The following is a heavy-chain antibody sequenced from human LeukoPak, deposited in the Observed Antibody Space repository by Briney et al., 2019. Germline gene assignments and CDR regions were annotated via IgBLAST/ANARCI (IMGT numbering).Heavy chain of an antibody. Sequence: GGSLRLSFAASGLTFSSYSMNWVRQAPGKGWDWVSSISSSSSYIYYADSVKGRFTISRDNAKNSLYLQMNSLRAEDTAVYYCARVGHLAVADYWGQGTLVTVSS. J-gene: IGHJ4*02. CDR2: ISSSSSYI. CDR3: ARVGHLAVADY. V-gene: IGHV3-21*01. CDR1: GLTFSSYS. D-gene: IGHD6-19*01.